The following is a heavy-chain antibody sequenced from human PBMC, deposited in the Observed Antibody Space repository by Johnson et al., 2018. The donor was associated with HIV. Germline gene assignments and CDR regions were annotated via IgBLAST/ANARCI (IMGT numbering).Heavy chain of an antibody. CDR1: GFTFSSYA. V-gene: IGHV3-30-3*01. CDR3: ASEVRGVLDI. CDR2: ISYDGSNK. D-gene: IGHD3-10*01. Sequence: QVQLVESGGGVVQPGRSLRLSCSASGFTFSSYAMHWVRQAPGKGLEWVAIISYDGSNKYYADSVKGRFTISRDNSKNTLYLQINSLRAEDTAVYYCASEVRGVLDIWGQGTMVTVAS. J-gene: IGHJ3*02.